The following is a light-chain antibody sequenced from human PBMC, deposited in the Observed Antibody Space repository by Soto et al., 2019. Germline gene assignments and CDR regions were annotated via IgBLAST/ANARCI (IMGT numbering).Light chain of an antibody. Sequence: QSALTQPASVSGSPGQSITISCTGTSSDVGGYNYVSWYKQHPGKAPKLMIYEVSNRPSGISNRFSGSKSGNTASLTISGLQAEDEADYYCSSYTSSSTLVVFGGGTQLTVL. CDR3: SSYTSSSTLVV. CDR1: SSDVGGYNY. CDR2: EVS. V-gene: IGLV2-14*01. J-gene: IGLJ2*01.